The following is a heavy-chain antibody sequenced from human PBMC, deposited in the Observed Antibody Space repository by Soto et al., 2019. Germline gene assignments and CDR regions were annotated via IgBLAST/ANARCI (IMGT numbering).Heavy chain of an antibody. CDR2: VSATGAAT. CDR3: AKDYGGNPNRDAFDI. D-gene: IGHD4-17*01. J-gene: IGHJ3*02. CDR1: GFTFSMYV. Sequence: EVQLLESGGGLVQPGGSLRLSCAASGFTFSMYVMNWVRQAPGKGLEWVAGVSATGAATYYADSVKGRFTISRDKSKNTLYLQINSLRDEDTALYYCAKDYGGNPNRDAFDIGGQGTMVTVSS. V-gene: IGHV3-23*01.